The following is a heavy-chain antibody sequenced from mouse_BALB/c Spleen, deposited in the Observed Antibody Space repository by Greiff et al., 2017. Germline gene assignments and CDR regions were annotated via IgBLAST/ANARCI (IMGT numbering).Heavy chain of an antibody. CDR1: GFTFSSFG. V-gene: IGHV5-17*02. J-gene: IGHJ4*01. Sequence: EVQLQQSGGGLVQPGGSRKLSCAASGFTFSSFGMHWVRQAPEKGLEWVAYISSGSSTIYYADTVKGRFTISRDNPKNTLFLQMTSLRSEDTAMYYCARPLQTWNYAMDYWGQGTSVTVSS. CDR3: ARPLQTWNYAMDY. CDR2: ISSGSSTI.